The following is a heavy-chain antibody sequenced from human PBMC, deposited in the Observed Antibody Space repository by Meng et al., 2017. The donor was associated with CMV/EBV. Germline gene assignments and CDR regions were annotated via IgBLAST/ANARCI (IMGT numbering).Heavy chain of an antibody. D-gene: IGHD4-11*01. CDR1: GFSFSLYY. J-gene: IGHJ4*02. CDR2: ISSSGSSI. V-gene: IGHV3-21*01. Sequence: SCAASGFSFSLYYMNWVRQAPGKGLEWVSSISSSGSSISYADSVKGRFTISRDNAKNSLYLQMNSLRAEDTAVYYCATCMTTVSTSDFWGQGTLVTVSS. CDR3: ATCMTTVSTSDF.